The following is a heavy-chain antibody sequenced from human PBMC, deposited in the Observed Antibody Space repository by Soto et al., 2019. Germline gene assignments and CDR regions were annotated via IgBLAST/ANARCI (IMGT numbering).Heavy chain of an antibody. V-gene: IGHV1-3*01. Sequence: GASVKVSCKASGYTFATYAMHWVRQAPGQRLEWMGWINAGNGNTKYSQKFQGRVTITRDTSASTAYMELSSLTSEDTAVYYCARDFLWSRGYCYYYGMDVWGQGTTVTVSS. CDR3: ARDFLWSRGYCYYYGMDV. J-gene: IGHJ6*02. CDR1: GYTFATYA. D-gene: IGHD3-10*01. CDR2: INAGNGNT.